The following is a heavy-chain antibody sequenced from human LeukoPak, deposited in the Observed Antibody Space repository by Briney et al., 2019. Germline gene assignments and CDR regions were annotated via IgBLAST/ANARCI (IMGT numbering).Heavy chain of an antibody. J-gene: IGHJ6*02. CDR1: GFNFGSYG. Sequence: GGSLRLSCAASGFNFGSYGMHWVRQAPGKGLEWVAVISYDGSHEYYADSVKGRFTISRDSSRNTLYPQMDSLRPEDTAMYYCSKSAVAGTHYYYYDMDVWGQGTTVTVSS. V-gene: IGHV3-30*18. CDR3: SKSAVAGTHYYYYDMDV. D-gene: IGHD6-19*01. CDR2: ISYDGSHE.